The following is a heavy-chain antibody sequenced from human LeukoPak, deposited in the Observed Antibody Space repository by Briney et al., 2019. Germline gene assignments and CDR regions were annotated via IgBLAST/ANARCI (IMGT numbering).Heavy chain of an antibody. Sequence: GGSLRLSCAASGFTVSGTHMSWVRQAPANGLEWVSAIYTGGTTYYSDSVEGRFTISRDKSKNTLYLQMDSLRVEDTAVYYCARDQATSGGGLDSWGQGTLVTVSS. J-gene: IGHJ4*02. CDR2: IYTGGTT. V-gene: IGHV3-53*01. CDR1: GFTVSGTH. D-gene: IGHD3-16*01. CDR3: ARDQATSGGGLDS.